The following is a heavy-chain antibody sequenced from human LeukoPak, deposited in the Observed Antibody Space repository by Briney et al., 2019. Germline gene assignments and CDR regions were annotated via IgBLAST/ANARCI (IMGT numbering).Heavy chain of an antibody. D-gene: IGHD6-19*01. CDR2: ISYDGSNK. CDR1: GFTFSSYG. CDR3: AKDLNSGWWTVDQAPLDY. Sequence: GRSLRLSCAASGFTFSSYGMHWVRQAPGKGLEWVAVISYDGSNKYYADSVKGRFTISRDNSKNTLYLQMNSLRAEDTAVYYCAKDLNSGWWTVDQAPLDYWGQGTLVTVSS. J-gene: IGHJ4*02. V-gene: IGHV3-30*18.